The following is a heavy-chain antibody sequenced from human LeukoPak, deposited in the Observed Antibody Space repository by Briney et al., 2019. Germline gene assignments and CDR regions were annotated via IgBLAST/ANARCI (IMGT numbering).Heavy chain of an antibody. Sequence: GGSLRLSCAASGFTFSDYCMSWIRQAPGKGLEWVSYISSSGSTIYYADSVKGRFTISRDNAKNSLYLQMNSLRAEDTAVYYCARAAADRNYYYYMDVWGKGTTVTVSS. CDR3: ARAAADRNYYYYMDV. D-gene: IGHD6-13*01. CDR1: GFTFSDYC. V-gene: IGHV3-11*04. CDR2: ISSSGSTI. J-gene: IGHJ6*03.